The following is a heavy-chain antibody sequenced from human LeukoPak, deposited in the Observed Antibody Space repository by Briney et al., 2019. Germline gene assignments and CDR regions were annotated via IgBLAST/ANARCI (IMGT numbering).Heavy chain of an antibody. CDR2: ISSSGSTI. Sequence: GGSLRLSCAASGFTFSSYEMNWVRQAPGKGLGWVSYISSSGSTIYYADSVKGRFTISRDNAKNSLYLQMNSLRAEDTAVYYCARDGGYVYDYYYGMDVWGQGTTVTVSS. D-gene: IGHD5-12*01. V-gene: IGHV3-48*03. J-gene: IGHJ6*02. CDR3: ARDGGYVYDYYYGMDV. CDR1: GFTFSSYE.